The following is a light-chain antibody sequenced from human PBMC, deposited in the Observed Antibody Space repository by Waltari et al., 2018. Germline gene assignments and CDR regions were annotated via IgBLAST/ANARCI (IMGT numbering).Light chain of an antibody. Sequence: DIQMSKSPSTRYASVGQRDTTTCRASQSINNRLAWYQHKPGKAPNLLIYKASTLETGVPSRFSGSGSGTEFTLTISSLQPDDFATYYCQQYNSNSLLTFGGGTKVEIK. CDR1: QSINNR. V-gene: IGKV1-5*03. J-gene: IGKJ4*01. CDR2: KAS. CDR3: QQYNSNSLLT.